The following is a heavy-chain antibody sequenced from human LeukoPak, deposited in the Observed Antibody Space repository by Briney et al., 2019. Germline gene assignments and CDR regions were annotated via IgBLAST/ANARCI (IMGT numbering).Heavy chain of an antibody. CDR2: ISSSSGTI. Sequence: PGGSLRLSCAASRCTFSSYSRNWVRQAPGKGLEWVSYISSSSGTIYYADSVKGRFTISRDNAKNSRYLQMNSLRDEYTAVYYCARDVRWLRFVFDYWGQGTLVTVPS. D-gene: IGHD5-12*01. V-gene: IGHV3-48*02. J-gene: IGHJ4*02. CDR3: ARDVRWLRFVFDY. CDR1: RCTFSSYS.